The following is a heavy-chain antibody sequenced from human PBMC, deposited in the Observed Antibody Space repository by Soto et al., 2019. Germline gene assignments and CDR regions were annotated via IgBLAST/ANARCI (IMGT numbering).Heavy chain of an antibody. V-gene: IGHV3-15*01. D-gene: IGHD4-17*01. J-gene: IGHJ4*02. Sequence: GGSLRLSCAASGFTFSNAWMSWVRQAPGKGLEWVGRIKSKTDGGTTDYAAPVKGRFTISSDDSKNTLYLQMNSLKTEDTAVYYCTTVADDYGDSYYFDYWGQGTLVTVSS. CDR2: IKSKTDGGTT. CDR1: GFTFSNAW. CDR3: TTVADDYGDSYYFDY.